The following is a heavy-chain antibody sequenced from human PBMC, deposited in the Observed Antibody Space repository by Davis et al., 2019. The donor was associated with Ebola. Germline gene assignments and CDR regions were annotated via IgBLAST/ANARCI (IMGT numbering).Heavy chain of an antibody. J-gene: IGHJ3*01. CDR1: GNSFSSLW. CDR3: ASLRRTITGMDDGFDV. Sequence: GESLKISCKGSGNSFSSLWIGWVRQMPGKGLEWMGLIYTGDSDTRYSPSFRGQVTISADKSITTAYLHWSGLRASDTAMYYCASLRRTITGMDDGFDVWGQGTKVTVSS. CDR2: IYTGDSDT. D-gene: IGHD1-20*01. V-gene: IGHV5-51*01.